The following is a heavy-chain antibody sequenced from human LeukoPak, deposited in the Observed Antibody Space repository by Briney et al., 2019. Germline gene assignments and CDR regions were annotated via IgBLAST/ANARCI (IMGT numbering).Heavy chain of an antibody. V-gene: IGHV1-69*13. CDR3: ARDPQYYYDSSGYYQFGYFDY. CDR2: IIPIFGTA. J-gene: IGHJ4*02. D-gene: IGHD3-22*01. Sequence: EASVKVSCKASGGTFSSYAISWVQQAPGQGLEWMGGIIPIFGTANYAQKFQGRVTITADESTSTAYMELSSLRSEDTAVYYCARDPQYYYDSSGYYQFGYFDYWGQGTLVTVSS. CDR1: GGTFSSYA.